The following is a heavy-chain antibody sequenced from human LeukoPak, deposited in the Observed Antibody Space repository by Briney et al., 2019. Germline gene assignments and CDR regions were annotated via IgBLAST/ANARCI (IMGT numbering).Heavy chain of an antibody. Sequence: GGSLRLSCAGSGFTFSFHAMNWVRQAPGKGLEWVSSISGSSGYLYYADSVKGRFTISRDNAKNSLYLQMNSLRDEDTAVYYCATNSPDSSGSYVGPFERWGQGTLVTVSS. J-gene: IGHJ4*02. CDR2: ISGSSGYL. CDR3: ATNSPDSSGSYVGPFER. D-gene: IGHD6-19*01. V-gene: IGHV3-21*01. CDR1: GFTFSFHA.